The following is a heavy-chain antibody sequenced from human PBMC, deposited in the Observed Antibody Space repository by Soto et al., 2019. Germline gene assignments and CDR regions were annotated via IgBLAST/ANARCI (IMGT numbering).Heavy chain of an antibody. CDR1: GGTFSSYA. J-gene: IGHJ6*02. Sequence: QVQLVQSGAEVKKPGSSVKVSCKASGGTFSSYAISWVRQAPGQGLEWMGGIIPIFGTANYAQKFQGRVTITADDSTSTAYMELSSLRSEDTAVYYCARVHYSSGWYRLYYYGMDVWGQGTTVTVSS. D-gene: IGHD6-19*01. CDR3: ARVHYSSGWYRLYYYGMDV. CDR2: IIPIFGTA. V-gene: IGHV1-69*12.